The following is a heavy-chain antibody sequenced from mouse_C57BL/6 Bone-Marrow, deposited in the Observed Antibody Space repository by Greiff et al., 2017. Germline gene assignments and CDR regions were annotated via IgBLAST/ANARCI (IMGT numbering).Heavy chain of an antibody. CDR3: VGVPYYFDY. CDR1: GYTFTSYG. V-gene: IGHV1-81*01. CDR2: IYPRSGNT. J-gene: IGHJ2*01. Sequence: QVQLKQSGAELARPGASVKLSCTASGYTFTSYGISWVKQRTGQGLEWIGEIYPRSGNTYYNEKFKGKATLTADKSSSTAYMELRSLTSEDSAVYFCVGVPYYFDYWGQGTTLTVSS.